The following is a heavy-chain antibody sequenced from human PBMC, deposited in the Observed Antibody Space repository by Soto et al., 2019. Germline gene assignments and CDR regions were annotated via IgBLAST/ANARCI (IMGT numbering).Heavy chain of an antibody. CDR2: IYYSGST. Sequence: SETLSLTCTVSGGSISSYYWSWIRQPPGKGLEWIGYIYYSGSTNYNPSLKRRVTVSVDTSKNQFSLKLRSVTAADTAVYYCARLNAYCSSTSGSWFDPGGEGARVTV. J-gene: IGHJ5*02. CDR1: GGSISSYY. V-gene: IGHV4-59*08. D-gene: IGHD2-2*01. CDR3: ARLNAYCSSTSGSWFDP.